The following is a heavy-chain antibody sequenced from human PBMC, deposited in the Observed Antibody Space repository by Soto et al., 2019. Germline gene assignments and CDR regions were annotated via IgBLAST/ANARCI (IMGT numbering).Heavy chain of an antibody. Sequence: PGESLKISCKGSGYSFTRYSISWGRQMPGKGLEWMGRIDPSDSYTNYSPSFQGHVTISADKSISTAYLQWSSLKASDTAMYYCARITMVRGVINYYYGMDVWGQGTTVTVSS. D-gene: IGHD3-10*01. J-gene: IGHJ6*02. CDR3: ARITMVRGVINYYYGMDV. CDR1: GYSFTRYS. V-gene: IGHV5-10-1*01. CDR2: IDPSDSYT.